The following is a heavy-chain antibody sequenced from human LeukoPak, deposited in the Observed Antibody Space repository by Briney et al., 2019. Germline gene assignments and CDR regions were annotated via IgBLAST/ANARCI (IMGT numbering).Heavy chain of an antibody. V-gene: IGHV3-23*01. J-gene: IGHJ4*01. D-gene: IGHD3-22*01. CDR3: AAQADSYYDSSYIDD. Sequence: GGSLRLSCAASGFTFSSYAMSWVRQAPGKGLEWVSAISGSGGSTYYADSVKGRFTISRDNSKNTLYLQMNSLRAEDTAVYYCAAQADSYYDSSYIDDWGQGMLVSVSS. CDR2: ISGSGGST. CDR1: GFTFSSYA.